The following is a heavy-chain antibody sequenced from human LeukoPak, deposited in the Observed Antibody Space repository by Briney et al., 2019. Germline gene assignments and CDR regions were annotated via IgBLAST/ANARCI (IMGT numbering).Heavy chain of an antibody. CDR3: ARDNYYDSSGYYYDAFDV. Sequence: PSQTLALTWTVSGGSISNGSYYWSWIRQPAGEGLGWVGRIYTSGSTNYNPSLKSRVTISVETSKTQFSLKLTSVTAAETAVYYCARDNYYDSSGYYYDAFDVWGQGTMVTVSS. J-gene: IGHJ3*01. CDR1: GGSISNGSYY. CDR2: IYTSGST. V-gene: IGHV4-61*02. D-gene: IGHD3-22*01.